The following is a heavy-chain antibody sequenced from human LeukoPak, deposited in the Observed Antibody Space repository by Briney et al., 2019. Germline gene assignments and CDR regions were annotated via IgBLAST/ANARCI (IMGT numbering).Heavy chain of an antibody. D-gene: IGHD6-6*01. J-gene: IGHJ3*02. CDR1: GFTFSSYA. CDR2: ISYDGSNK. CDR3: AVWYSSSSCAFDI. Sequence: GGSLRLSCAASGFTFSSYAMHWVRQAPGKGLEWVAVISYDGSNKYYADSVKGRFTISRDNSKNTLYLQMNSLRAEDTAVYYCAVWYSSSSCAFDIWGQGTMVTVSS. V-gene: IGHV3-30*01.